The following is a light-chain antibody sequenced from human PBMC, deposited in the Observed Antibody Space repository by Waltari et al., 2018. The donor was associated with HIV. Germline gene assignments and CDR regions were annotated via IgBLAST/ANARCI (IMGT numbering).Light chain of an antibody. Sequence: QSMLTQPPSASGTPGQRVTISCSGSNSNIGNNYVSWYQQFPGLAPKPLIYRNNPLPSGVSARFSGSKSGTSASLAISGLRSEDEADYYCAAWDDSLRGVFGGGTRLTVL. V-gene: IGLV1-47*01. CDR3: AAWDDSLRGV. J-gene: IGLJ3*02. CDR1: NSNIGNNY. CDR2: RNN.